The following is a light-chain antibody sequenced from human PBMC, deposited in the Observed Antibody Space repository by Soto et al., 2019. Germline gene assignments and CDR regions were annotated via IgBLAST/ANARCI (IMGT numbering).Light chain of an antibody. Sequence: QSALTQPASVSGSPGQSITISCTGTSSDVGAYSYVSWYQQHPGKAPKLIIYDVSNRPSGVSNRFSGSKSGNTASLTISGLQAEEEADYYCSSYTSSNTLVFGGGTKLTVL. CDR1: SSDVGAYSY. V-gene: IGLV2-14*01. CDR3: SSYTSSNTLV. CDR2: DVS. J-gene: IGLJ2*01.